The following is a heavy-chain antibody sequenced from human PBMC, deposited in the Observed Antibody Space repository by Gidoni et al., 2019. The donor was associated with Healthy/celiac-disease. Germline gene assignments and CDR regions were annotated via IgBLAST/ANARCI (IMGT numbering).Heavy chain of an antibody. Sequence: QVQLQESGPGLVKPSETLSLTCTVSGGSISRYYWSWIRQPPGKGLEWIGYIYYSGSTNYNPSLKSRVTISVDTSNNQFSLKLSSVTAADTAVYYCARDHRYYYDSSGPGWFDPWGQGTLVTVSS. D-gene: IGHD3-22*01. CDR3: ARDHRYYYDSSGPGWFDP. J-gene: IGHJ5*02. CDR2: IYYSGST. V-gene: IGHV4-59*01. CDR1: GGSISRYY.